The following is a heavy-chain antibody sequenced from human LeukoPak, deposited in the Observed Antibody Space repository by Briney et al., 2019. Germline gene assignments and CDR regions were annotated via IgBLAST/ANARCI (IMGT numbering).Heavy chain of an antibody. V-gene: IGHV3-23*01. J-gene: IGHJ4*02. CDR2: INGSGDAT. Sequence: GSLRLSCAASGFMFSHHTLTWVRQAPGKGLEWVSSINGSGDATTYADSVMGRFTISRDNSKNTVSLQMNSLRAEDSAVYYCAKSDCGSDGCKLLNYWGQGTLVTASS. CDR3: AKSDCGSDGCKLLNY. D-gene: IGHD2-21*01. CDR1: GFMFSHHT.